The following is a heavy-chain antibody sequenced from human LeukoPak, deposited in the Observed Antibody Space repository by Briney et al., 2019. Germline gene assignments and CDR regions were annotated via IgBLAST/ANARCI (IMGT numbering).Heavy chain of an antibody. Sequence: ASVKVSCKASGGTFSSYAISWVRQAPGQGLEWMGGVDPDDGETIYAQKFQGRVTMTEDTSTDTAYMELSSLRSEDTAVYYCATVSFWGQGTLVTVSS. D-gene: IGHD2/OR15-2a*01. CDR1: GGTFSSYA. CDR2: VDPDDGET. CDR3: ATVSF. J-gene: IGHJ4*02. V-gene: IGHV1-24*01.